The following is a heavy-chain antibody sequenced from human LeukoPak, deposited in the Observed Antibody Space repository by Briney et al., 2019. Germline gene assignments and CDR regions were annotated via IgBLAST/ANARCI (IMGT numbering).Heavy chain of an antibody. V-gene: IGHV4-39*07. CDR3: ATRKLGNDY. D-gene: IGHD7-27*01. J-gene: IGHJ4*02. CDR1: GGSISSSGYY. CDR2: MYYSGST. Sequence: PSETLSLTCTVSGGSISSSGYYWGWIRQPPGKGLEWIGSMYYSGSTYYNPSLKSRVTISVDTSKNHFSLKLSSVTAADTAVYYCATRKLGNDYWGQGTLVTVSS.